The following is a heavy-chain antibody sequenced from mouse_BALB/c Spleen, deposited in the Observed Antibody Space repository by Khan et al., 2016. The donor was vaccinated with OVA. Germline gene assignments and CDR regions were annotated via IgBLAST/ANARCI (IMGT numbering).Heavy chain of an antibody. CDR3: ARSLIYYDYDGNAMDY. D-gene: IGHD2-4*01. Sequence: EVELVESGGGLVKPGGSLKLSCAASGFTFGIYTMSWVRQTPEKRLEWVATISSGGGDTYYPDSVKGRFTISRDNAKNNLYLQMSSLRSEDTALYYCARSLIYYDYDGNAMDYWGQGTSVTVSS. V-gene: IGHV5-9*03. CDR1: GFTFGIYT. J-gene: IGHJ4*01. CDR2: ISSGGGDT.